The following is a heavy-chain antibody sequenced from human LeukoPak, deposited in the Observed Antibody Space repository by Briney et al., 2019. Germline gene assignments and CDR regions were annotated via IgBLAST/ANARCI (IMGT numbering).Heavy chain of an antibody. D-gene: IGHD2-15*01. V-gene: IGHV3-72*01. CDR3: ARDPWYCSGGSCYRAFDY. J-gene: IGHJ4*02. Sequence: GGSLRLSCAASGFTFSDHYMDWVRQAPGKGLEWVGRTRNKPNSYITEYAASVKGRFTISRDNSKNTLYLEMNSLRAEDTAVYYCARDPWYCSGGSCYRAFDYWGQGTLVTVPS. CDR1: GFTFSDHY. CDR2: TRNKPNSYIT.